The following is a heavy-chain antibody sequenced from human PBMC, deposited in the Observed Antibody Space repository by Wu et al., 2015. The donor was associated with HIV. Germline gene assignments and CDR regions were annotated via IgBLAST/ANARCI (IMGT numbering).Heavy chain of an antibody. J-gene: IGHJ5*02. D-gene: IGHD1-26*01. CDR3: VRGLYGGSPYNYFDP. CDR1: GYTFTSYD. CDR2: MNPNSGNT. Sequence: QVQLVQSGAEVKKPGASVKVSCKASGYTFTSYDINWVRQATGQGLEWMGWMNPNSGNTGYAQKFQGRVTMTRNTSISTAYMDLKNLKSDDTAVFYCVRGLYGGSPYNYFDPWGQGTLVTVSS. V-gene: IGHV1-8*01.